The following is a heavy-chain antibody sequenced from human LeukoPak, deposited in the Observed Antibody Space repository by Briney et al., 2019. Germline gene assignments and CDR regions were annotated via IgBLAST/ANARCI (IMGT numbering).Heavy chain of an antibody. Sequence: GGSLRLSCAASGITFTSYAMTWVRQAPGKGLEWVSSISSSSSYINYADSVKGRFTISRDNAKNSLYLQMNSLRAEDTAVYYCARDPSYAGTDYWGQGTLVTVSA. J-gene: IGHJ4*02. CDR3: ARDPSYAGTDY. V-gene: IGHV3-21*01. CDR2: ISSSSSYI. D-gene: IGHD1-14*01. CDR1: GITFTSYA.